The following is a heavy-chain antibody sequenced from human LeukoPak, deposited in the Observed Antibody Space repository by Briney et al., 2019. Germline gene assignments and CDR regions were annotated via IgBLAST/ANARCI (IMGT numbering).Heavy chain of an antibody. CDR3: ARDWSYGYYRRTFDY. D-gene: IGHD5-18*01. J-gene: IGHJ4*02. Sequence: SETLSLTCAVSGYSISSDYYWGWIRQPPGKGLEWIGSIYHRGTTYYNPSLKSRVTISVDTSKNQLSMKLSSGTAADTAVYYCARDWSYGYYRRTFDYWGQGTPVTVSS. V-gene: IGHV4-38-2*02. CDR2: IYHRGTT. CDR1: GYSISSDYY.